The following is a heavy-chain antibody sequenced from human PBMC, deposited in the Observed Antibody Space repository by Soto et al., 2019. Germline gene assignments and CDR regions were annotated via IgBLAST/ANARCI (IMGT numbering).Heavy chain of an antibody. Sequence: PSETLSLTCTVSTDSSSFTNSYWGWIRQPPGKGLQWIGSSSYNGGTFYNPSLKGRVVISFDTSKKQSSLQVTSVTAADTAVYFCARHRIEVVWRGFDFWGHVRPVTLST. V-gene: IGHV4-39*01. CDR1: TDSSSFTNSY. D-gene: IGHD3-10*01. CDR2: SSYNGGT. CDR3: ARHRIEVVWRGFDF. J-gene: IGHJ4*01.